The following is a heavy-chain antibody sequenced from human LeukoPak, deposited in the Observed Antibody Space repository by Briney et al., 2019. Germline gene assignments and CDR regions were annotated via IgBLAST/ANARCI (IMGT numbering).Heavy chain of an antibody. J-gene: IGHJ4*02. CDR3: ARKRGSYSGSYPLDY. V-gene: IGHV3-20*04. CDR2: INWNGGST. CDR1: GFTFDDYG. D-gene: IGHD1-26*01. Sequence: PGGSLRLSCAASGFTFDDYGMSWVRQAPGKGLEWVSGINWNGGSTGYADSVKGRFTISRDNTKNSLYLQMNSLRAEDTAVYYCARKRGSYSGSYPLDYWGQGTLVTVSS.